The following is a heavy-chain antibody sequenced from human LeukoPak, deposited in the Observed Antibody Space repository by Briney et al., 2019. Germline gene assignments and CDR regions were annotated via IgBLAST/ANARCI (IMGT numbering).Heavy chain of an antibody. Sequence: LRLSCAASGFTFSRYEMNWVRQPPGKGLEWIGEINHSGSTNYNPSLKSRVTISVDTSKNQFSLKLSSVTAADTAVYYCARDNVEMATDFDYWGQGTLVTVSS. CDR1: GFTFSRYE. D-gene: IGHD5-24*01. CDR3: ARDNVEMATDFDY. CDR2: INHSGST. J-gene: IGHJ4*02. V-gene: IGHV4-34*01.